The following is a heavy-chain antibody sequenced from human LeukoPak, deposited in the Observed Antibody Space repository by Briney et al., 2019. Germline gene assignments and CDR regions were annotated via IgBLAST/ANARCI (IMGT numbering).Heavy chain of an antibody. CDR1: GGSISSSSYY. J-gene: IGHJ6*02. D-gene: IGHD6-13*01. CDR3: ARGAASSWHDLYYYYGMDV. CDR2: IYYSGST. V-gene: IGHV4-39*01. Sequence: SETLSLTCTVSGGSISSSSYYWGWIRQPPGKGLEWIGSIYYSGSTYYNPSLKSRVTISVDTSKNQFSLKLSSVTAADTAVYYCARGAASSWHDLYYYYGMDVWGQGTTVTVSS.